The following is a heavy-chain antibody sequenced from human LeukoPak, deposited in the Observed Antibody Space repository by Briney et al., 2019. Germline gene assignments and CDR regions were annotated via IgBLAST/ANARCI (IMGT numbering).Heavy chain of an antibody. V-gene: IGHV3-7*01. CDR1: GFTFSSHW. CDR3: ARDREDTAMLDAFDV. J-gene: IGHJ3*01. CDR2: IRQDGSEK. Sequence: GGSLRLSCAASGFTFSSHWMSWVRQAPGKGLEWVANIRQDGSEKYYVDSVKGRFTISRDNAKNSLYLQMNSLRAEDTAVYYCARDREDTAMLDAFDVWGQGTMVTVSS. D-gene: IGHD5-18*01.